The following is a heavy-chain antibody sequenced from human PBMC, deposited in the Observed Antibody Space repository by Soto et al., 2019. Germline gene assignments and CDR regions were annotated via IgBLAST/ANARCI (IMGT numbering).Heavy chain of an antibody. Sequence: QVQLVESGGGVVQPGRSLRLSCAGSGFTFSSYGMHWVRQAPGKGLEWVAVIWYDGRNTYYADSVKGRFTISRDNSKNTLYLQMNSLRAEDTAVYYCARTAYYYDSSGYYFDCWGQGTLVTVSS. J-gene: IGHJ4*02. CDR3: ARTAYYYDSSGYYFDC. CDR1: GFTFSSYG. D-gene: IGHD3-22*01. CDR2: IWYDGRNT. V-gene: IGHV3-33*01.